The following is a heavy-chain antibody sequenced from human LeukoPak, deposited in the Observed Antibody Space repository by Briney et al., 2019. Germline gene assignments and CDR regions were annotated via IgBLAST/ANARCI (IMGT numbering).Heavy chain of an antibody. J-gene: IGHJ4*02. CDR1: GGSINSGDYS. Sequence: SETLSLSCTVSGGSINSGDYSGNWVRDHPGKGLEWIGHIYFSGSTSYNPSLKSRVTISLDTSKNQFSLKLRSVTAADTAVYYCTRAETYWGQGTLVTVSS. CDR3: TRAETY. CDR2: IYFSGST. V-gene: IGHV4-31*03.